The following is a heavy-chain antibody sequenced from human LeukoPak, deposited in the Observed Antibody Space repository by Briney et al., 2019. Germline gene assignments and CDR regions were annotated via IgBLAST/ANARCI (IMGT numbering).Heavy chain of an antibody. CDR1: GFSFDNYA. D-gene: IGHD4/OR15-4a*01. V-gene: IGHV3-23*01. CDR3: ARDTSYNYGAHAMDV. Sequence: GGSLRLSCAASGFSFDNYAMNWVRQAPGKGLEWVLGISGSGVNTYHADSVKGRFTISRDNSKNTLYLQLNSLRGEDTAIYYCARDTSYNYGAHAMDVWGQGTTVTVSS. CDR2: ISGSGVNT. J-gene: IGHJ6*02.